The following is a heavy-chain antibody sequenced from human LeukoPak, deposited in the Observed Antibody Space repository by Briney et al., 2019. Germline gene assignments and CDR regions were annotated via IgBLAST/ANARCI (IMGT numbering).Heavy chain of an antibody. CDR1: GFTLSSYA. CDR3: ARSVRVAADGTGNDAFDI. J-gene: IGHJ3*02. V-gene: IGHV3-23*01. CDR2: ISGSGGST. D-gene: IGHD6-13*01. Sequence: PGGSLRLSYAASGFTLSSYAMLGVRQAPGKGLEWVSAISGSGGSTYYADSVKGRFTISRGNSKNTLYLQMNSLRAEDTAVYYCARSVRVAADGTGNDAFDIWGQGTMVTVSS.